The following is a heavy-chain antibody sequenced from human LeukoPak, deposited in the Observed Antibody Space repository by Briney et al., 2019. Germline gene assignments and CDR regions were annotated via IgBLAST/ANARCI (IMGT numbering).Heavy chain of an antibody. J-gene: IGHJ5*02. CDR1: GYTFTDYN. D-gene: IGHD3-10*01. CDR2: IHPKTGGT. V-gene: IGHV1-8*02. Sequence: RASVKVSCKPSGYTFTDYNVYWVRQAPEQGLEWMGWIHPKTGGTVYAQKFQGRVTMTRNTSISTAYMELSSLRSEDTAVYYCARVWRLYYYGSGSYLDWFDPWGQGTLVTVSS. CDR3: ARVWRLYYYGSGSYLDWFDP.